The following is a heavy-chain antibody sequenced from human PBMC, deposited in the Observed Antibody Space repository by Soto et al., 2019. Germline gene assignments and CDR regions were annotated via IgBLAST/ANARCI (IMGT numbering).Heavy chain of an antibody. J-gene: IGHJ3*02. CDR2: IFSGGTT. CDR1: SFTFSTYA. V-gene: IGHV3-66*01. D-gene: IGHD3-10*01. CDR3: ARDYQTGSKYIWFGI. Sequence: GGSLRLSCAASSFTFSTYAMTWARQAPGKGLEWVSVIFSGGTTSYADSVKGRFFISRDNSKNTLYLQMNSLRAEDTAVYYCARDYQTGSKYIWFGIWGQGTMVTVSS.